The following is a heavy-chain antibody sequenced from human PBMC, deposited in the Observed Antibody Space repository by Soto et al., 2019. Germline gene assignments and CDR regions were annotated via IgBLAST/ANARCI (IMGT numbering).Heavy chain of an antibody. D-gene: IGHD1-1*01. CDR2: IGYDGSNK. J-gene: IGHJ6*02. V-gene: IGHV3-33*01. CDR1: GFTFSSYG. Sequence: QVQLVESGGGVVQPGRSLRLSCAASGFTFSSYGMHWVRQAPGKGREWVAVIGYDGSNKYYADSVKGRFTIPRDNSKNTLYLQMNSLRAEDTAVYYCARDSSISGGYYYYYYYGMDVWGQGTTVTVSS. CDR3: ARDSSISGGYYYYYYYGMDV.